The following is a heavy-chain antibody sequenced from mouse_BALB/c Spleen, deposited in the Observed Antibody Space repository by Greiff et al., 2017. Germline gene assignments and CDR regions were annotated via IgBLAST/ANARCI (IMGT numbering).Heavy chain of an antibody. D-gene: IGHD1-2*01. CDR3: ARLGITTATGAMDY. J-gene: IGHJ4*01. V-gene: IGHV4-2*02. CDR1: GFDFSRYW. CDR2: INPGSSTI. Sequence: EVQVVESGGGLVQPGGSLNLSCAASGFDFSRYWMSWARQAPGKGQEWIGEINPGSSTINYTPSLKDKFIISRDNAKNTLYLQMSKVRSEDTALYYCARLGITTATGAMDYWGQGTSVTVSS.